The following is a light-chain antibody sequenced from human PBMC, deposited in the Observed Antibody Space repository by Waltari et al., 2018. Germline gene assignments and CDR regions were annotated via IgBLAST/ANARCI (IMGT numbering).Light chain of an antibody. J-gene: IGLJ1*01. Sequence: SWDQRHPGKAPKLLIYEVNKRPSGFPVRFSGSKSGNTASLTISELQSEDDAEYYCGSYAHMSFVFGSGAKVTVL. CDR3: GSYAHMSFV. CDR2: EVN. V-gene: IGLV2-11*01.